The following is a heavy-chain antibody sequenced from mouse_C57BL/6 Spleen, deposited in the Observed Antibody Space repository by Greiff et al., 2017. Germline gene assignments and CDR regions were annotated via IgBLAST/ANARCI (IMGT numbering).Heavy chain of an antibody. D-gene: IGHD2-4*01. Sequence: QVQLQQSGAELVRPGASVKLSCKASGYTFTDYYINWVKQRPGQGLEWIARIYPGSGNTYYNEKFKGKATLTAEKSSSTAYMQLNSLTSEDSAVYFCARDENYEYFPYSMDYWGQGTSVTVSS. V-gene: IGHV1-76*01. CDR2: IYPGSGNT. J-gene: IGHJ4*01. CDR3: ARDENYEYFPYSMDY. CDR1: GYTFTDYY.